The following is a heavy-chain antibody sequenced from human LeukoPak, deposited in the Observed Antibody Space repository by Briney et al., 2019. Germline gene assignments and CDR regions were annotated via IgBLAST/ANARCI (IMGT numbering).Heavy chain of an antibody. V-gene: IGHV1-46*01. CDR3: ATDRRLEPGWFDP. D-gene: IGHD1-1*01. J-gene: IGHJ5*02. CDR1: GYTFTSSY. Sequence: GASVKVSCKASGYTFTSSYMHWVRQAPGQGLEWMGIISPSGGTTIYAQKFQGRVTMTEDTSTDTAYMELSSLRSEDTAVYYCATDRRLEPGWFDPWGQGTLVTVSS. CDR2: ISPSGGTT.